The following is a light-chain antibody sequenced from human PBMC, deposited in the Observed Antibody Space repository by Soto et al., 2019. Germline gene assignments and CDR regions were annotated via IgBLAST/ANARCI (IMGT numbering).Light chain of an antibody. Sequence: QSVLTQPPSASGTPGQRVTISCSGSSSNIGSNYVHWYQQFPGTAPKVLIYSNYQRPSGVPDRFSGSKSGTSASLAISGLRSEDEADYYCATWDDSLSGYVFGTGTKVTVL. CDR3: ATWDDSLSGYV. V-gene: IGLV1-47*02. CDR1: SSNIGSNY. J-gene: IGLJ1*01. CDR2: SNY.